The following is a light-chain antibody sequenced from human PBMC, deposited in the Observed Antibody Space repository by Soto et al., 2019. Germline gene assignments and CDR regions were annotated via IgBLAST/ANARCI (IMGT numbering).Light chain of an antibody. V-gene: IGKV3-20*01. J-gene: IGKJ2*01. CDR3: QQYGVSTLLFT. CDR1: QSVSNNY. Sequence: EIVLVQSPGTVSLSPGERATLSCRASQSVSNNYLAWYQQKPGQAPRLLIYGASSSSTGVPDRFSGSGTGTDLSLTVTRLESKDLAVYCCQQYGVSTLLFTFGQETKVGVK. CDR2: GAS.